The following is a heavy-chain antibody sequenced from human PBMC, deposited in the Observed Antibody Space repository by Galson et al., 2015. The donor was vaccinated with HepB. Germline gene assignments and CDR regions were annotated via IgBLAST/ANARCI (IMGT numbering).Heavy chain of an antibody. J-gene: IGHJ6*03. D-gene: IGHD6-13*01. Sequence: SLRLSCAASGFTFSVYYMSWIRQAPGKGLEWVSYISSSSSYTNYADSVKGRFTISRDNAKNSLYLQMNSLRAEDTAEYYCARDHHSSSWYGDYYYYYYMDVWGKGTTVTVSS. CDR3: ARDHHSSSWYGDYYYYYYMDV. CDR2: ISSSSSYT. V-gene: IGHV3-11*06. CDR1: GFTFSVYY.